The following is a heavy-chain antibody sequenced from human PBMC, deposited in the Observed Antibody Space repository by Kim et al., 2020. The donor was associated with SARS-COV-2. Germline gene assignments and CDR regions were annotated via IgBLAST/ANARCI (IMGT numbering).Heavy chain of an antibody. J-gene: IGHJ6*02. Sequence: SGTLSLTCTVSGGSISSGGYYWSWIRQHPGKGLEWIGYIYYSGSTYYNPSLKSRVTISVDTSKNQFSLKLSSVTAADTAVYCCAGGILTNRYWDYYYYYGMDVWGQGTTVTVSS. CDR2: IYYSGST. D-gene: IGHD3-9*01. CDR1: GGSISSGGYY. V-gene: IGHV4-31*03. CDR3: AGGILTNRYWDYYYYYGMDV.